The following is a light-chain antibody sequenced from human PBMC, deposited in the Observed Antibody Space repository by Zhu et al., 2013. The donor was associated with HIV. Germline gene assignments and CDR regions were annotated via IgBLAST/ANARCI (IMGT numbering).Light chain of an antibody. J-gene: IGKJ5*01. Sequence: DIVMTQSPDSLPVSLGERATINCKSSRIFYKLPIIRSLQHQKPGQPPNLLTCWASTRESGVPDRFSASGSGTVFTLTISSLQSEDFAVYFCLQYNNWPPITFGQGTRLEI. CDR2: WAS. V-gene: IGKV4-1*01. CDR3: LQYNNWPPIT. CDR1: RIFYKLPIIRSL.